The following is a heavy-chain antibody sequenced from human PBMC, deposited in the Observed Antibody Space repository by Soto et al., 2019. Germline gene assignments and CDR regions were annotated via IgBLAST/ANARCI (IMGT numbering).Heavy chain of an antibody. CDR1: GYTFTSYA. CDR3: ARDRYTLDSSTWYFDY. J-gene: IGHJ4*02. Sequence: VQLVQSGAEVKKPGASVKVSCKASGYTFTSYAIHWVRRAPGQRLEWMGWINTGNGNTKYSQKFQGRVTITRDTSASTAYMELSSLRSEDTAVYYCARDRYTLDSSTWYFDYWGQGTLVTVSS. V-gene: IGHV1-3*04. D-gene: IGHD6-13*01. CDR2: INTGNGNT.